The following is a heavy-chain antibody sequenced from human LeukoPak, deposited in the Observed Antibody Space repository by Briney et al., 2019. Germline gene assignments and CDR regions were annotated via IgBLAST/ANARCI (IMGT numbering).Heavy chain of an antibody. CDR3: ARNGGDTYDY. CDR1: GFTFSSYE. V-gene: IGHV3-21*01. D-gene: IGHD2-21*01. CDR2: ISSSSSYI. Sequence: GGSLRLSCAASGFTFSSYEMNWVRQAPGKGLEWVSFISSSSSYIYYADSVKGRFTISRDNAKNSLYLQMNSLRAEDTAVYYCARNGGDTYDYWGQGTLVTVSS. J-gene: IGHJ4*02.